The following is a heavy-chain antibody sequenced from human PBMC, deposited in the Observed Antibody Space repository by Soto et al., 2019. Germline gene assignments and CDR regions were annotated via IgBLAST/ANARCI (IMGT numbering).Heavy chain of an antibody. CDR3: ARLVFHCLRGSCDDYNFYGLDV. V-gene: IGHV4-39*01. CDR2: IYYAGST. Sequence: PSGALYLTCAASGGSISSTDHYWGWKRQPTGKGLEWLGSIYYAGSTFHNPSLKRRATISVETYRNQFSLRLSSVPASDTAVYYCARLVFHCLRGSCDDYNFYGLDVGGQGTTCT. CDR1: GGSISSTDHY. D-gene: IGHD2-15*01. J-gene: IGHJ6*02.